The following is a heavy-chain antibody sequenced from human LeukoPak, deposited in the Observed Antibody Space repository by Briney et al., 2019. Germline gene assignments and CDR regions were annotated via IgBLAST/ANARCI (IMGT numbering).Heavy chain of an antibody. Sequence: GGSLRLSCAASGFTLNSYWMSWVRQAPGKGLEWVANIKEDGSEKYYVDSVKGRFTISRDNAKNSLYLQMNSLRAEDTAVYYCARETPQLDWGQGTLVTVSS. J-gene: IGHJ4*02. CDR2: IKEDGSEK. V-gene: IGHV3-7*01. D-gene: IGHD5-24*01. CDR1: GFTLNSYW. CDR3: ARETPQLD.